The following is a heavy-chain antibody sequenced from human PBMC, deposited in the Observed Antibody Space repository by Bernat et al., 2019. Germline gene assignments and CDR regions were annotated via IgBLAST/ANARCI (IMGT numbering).Heavy chain of an antibody. J-gene: IGHJ3*02. CDR3: ARGGASYYYGSGSSEDAFDI. D-gene: IGHD3-10*01. CDR2: INHSGST. V-gene: IGHV4-34*01. CDR1: GGSFSGYY. Sequence: QVQLQQWGAGLLKPSETLSLTCAVYGGSFSGYYWSWIHQPPGKGLEWIGEINHSGSTNYNPSLKSRVTITVDTYKNQFSLKLSTVTAADTAVYYCARGGASYYYGSGSSEDAFDIWGQGTMVTVSS.